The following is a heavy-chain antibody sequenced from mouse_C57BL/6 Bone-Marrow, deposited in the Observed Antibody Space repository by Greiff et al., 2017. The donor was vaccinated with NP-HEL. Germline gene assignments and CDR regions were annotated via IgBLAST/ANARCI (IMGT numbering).Heavy chain of an antibody. J-gene: IGHJ4*01. D-gene: IGHD1-1*01. CDR2: IDPENGDT. V-gene: IGHV14-4*01. Sequence: VHVKQSGAELVRPGASVKLSCTASGFNIKDDYMHWVKQRPEQGLEWIGWIDPENGDTEYASKFQGKATITADTSSNTAYLQLSSLTSEDTAVYYCTALTTVGGMDYWGQGTSVTVSS. CDR3: TALTTVGGMDY. CDR1: GFNIKDDY.